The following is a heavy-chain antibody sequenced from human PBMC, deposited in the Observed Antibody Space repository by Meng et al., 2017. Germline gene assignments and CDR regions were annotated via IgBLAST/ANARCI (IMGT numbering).Heavy chain of an antibody. CDR2: INPDTGDT. D-gene: IGHD2-21*01. Sequence: ASVKVSCKPSGYTFTAYHIHWVRQAPGQGLEWMGHINPDTGDTLYAQKFQGRVSMTGDTSISTAYVELSGLRSDDTAVYYCARDENISLGKLFGDYWGQGTLVTVSS. CDR3: ARDENISLGKLFGDY. V-gene: IGHV1-2*06. CDR1: GYTFTAYH. J-gene: IGHJ4*02.